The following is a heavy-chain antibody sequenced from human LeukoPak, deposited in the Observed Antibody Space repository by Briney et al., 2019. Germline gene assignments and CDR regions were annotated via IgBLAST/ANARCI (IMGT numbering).Heavy chain of an antibody. Sequence: GGSLRLSCAASGFTFSSYAMHWVRQAPGKGLEYVSAISSNGGSTYYANSVKGRFTISRDNSKNTLYLQMGGLRAEDMAVYYCAREASSGGYYYYYMDVWGKGTTVTVSS. CDR3: AREASSGGYYYYYMDV. V-gene: IGHV3-64*01. D-gene: IGHD6-19*01. CDR2: ISSNGGST. CDR1: GFTFSSYA. J-gene: IGHJ6*03.